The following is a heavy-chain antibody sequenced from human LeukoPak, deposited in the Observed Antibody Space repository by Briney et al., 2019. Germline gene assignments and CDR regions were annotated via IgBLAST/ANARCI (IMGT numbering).Heavy chain of an antibody. CDR3: ARDGNHYDTSGYYPRESFQH. D-gene: IGHD3-22*01. CDR1: GFTFSNYA. J-gene: IGHJ1*01. CDR2: IWYDGSDK. V-gene: IGHV3-33*01. Sequence: PGRSLRLSCAASGFTFSNYAMHWVRQAPGKGLEWVAPIWYDGSDKYYADSVKGRFTISRDNPKNTLYLQMNSLRAEDTAVYYCARDGNHYDTSGYYPRESFQHWGQGTLVTVSS.